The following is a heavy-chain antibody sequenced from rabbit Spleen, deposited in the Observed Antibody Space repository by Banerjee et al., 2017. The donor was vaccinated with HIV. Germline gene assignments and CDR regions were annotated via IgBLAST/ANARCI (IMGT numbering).Heavy chain of an antibody. CDR1: GFSLGSSYW. CDR2: IYAGSRRTT. Sequence: QQQLEESGGGLVQPEGSLTLTCTAAGFSLGSSYWISWVRQAPGKGLEWIACIYAGSRRTTSYASWAKGRFTISLDNAQNTVFLQMTRLTAADTATYFCARERDGTDGYGGLVYATEGMDLWGPGTLVTVS. J-gene: IGHJ6*01. CDR3: ARERDGTDGYGGLVYATEGMDL. V-gene: IGHV1S45*01. D-gene: IGHD3-1*01.